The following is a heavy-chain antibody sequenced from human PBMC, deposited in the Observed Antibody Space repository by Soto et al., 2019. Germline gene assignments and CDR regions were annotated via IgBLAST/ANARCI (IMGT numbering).Heavy chain of an antibody. D-gene: IGHD3-9*01. CDR3: AKDRGTRYFDWLSGGFDY. J-gene: IGHJ4*02. CDR2: ISGSGGST. Sequence: GGSLRLSCAASGFTFSSYAMSWVRQAPGKGLEWVSAISGSGGSTYYADSVKGRFTISRDNSKNTLFLQMNSLRAEDTAVYYCAKDRGTRYFDWLSGGFDYWGQGALVTVSS. CDR1: GFTFSSYA. V-gene: IGHV3-23*01.